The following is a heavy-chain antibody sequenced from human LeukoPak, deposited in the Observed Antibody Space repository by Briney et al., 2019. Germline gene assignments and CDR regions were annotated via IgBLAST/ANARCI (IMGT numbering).Heavy chain of an antibody. V-gene: IGHV3-23*01. D-gene: IGHD3-22*01. CDR3: AKSTYEYYFDY. Sequence: GGSLRLSCAASGFTFSYYAMTWVRQAPGKGLEWVSGISGSGGSTYYGDSVKGRFTISRDNSKNTLYLQMNSLRAEDTAVYYCAKSTYEYYFDYWGRGTLVTVSS. CDR1: GFTFSYYA. CDR2: ISGSGGST. J-gene: IGHJ4*02.